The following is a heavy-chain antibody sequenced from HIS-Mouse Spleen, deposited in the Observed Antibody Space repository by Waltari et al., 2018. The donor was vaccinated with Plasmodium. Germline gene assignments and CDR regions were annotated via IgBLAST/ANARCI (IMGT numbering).Heavy chain of an antibody. Sequence: EVQLVESGGGLVKPGGSLRLSCAASGFTLSNAWMSWVRQAPGKGLEWVGRIKSKTDGGTTDYASPVKGRFTISRDDSKNTLYLQMNSLKTEDTAVYYCTTEYYYGSGSYSFDYWGQGTLVTVSS. CDR1: GFTLSNAW. V-gene: IGHV3-15*01. D-gene: IGHD3-10*01. CDR2: IKSKTDGGTT. J-gene: IGHJ4*02. CDR3: TTEYYYGSGSYSFDY.